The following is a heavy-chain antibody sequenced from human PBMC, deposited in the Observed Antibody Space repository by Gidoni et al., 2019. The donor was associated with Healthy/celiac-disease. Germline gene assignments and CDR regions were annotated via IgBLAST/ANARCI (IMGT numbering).Heavy chain of an antibody. CDR2: TYDRSKWYN. J-gene: IGHJ3*02. Sequence: QVQLQQSGPGLVKPSQTLSLTCAISGDSVSSNSAAWNWIRQSPSRGLEWLGRTYDRSKWYNDYAVSVKSRITINPDTSKNQFSLQLNSVTPEDTAVYYCARGRRYSSGWFPNDAFDIWGQGTMVTVSS. CDR1: GDSVSSNSAA. D-gene: IGHD6-19*01. CDR3: ARGRRYSSGWFPNDAFDI. V-gene: IGHV6-1*01.